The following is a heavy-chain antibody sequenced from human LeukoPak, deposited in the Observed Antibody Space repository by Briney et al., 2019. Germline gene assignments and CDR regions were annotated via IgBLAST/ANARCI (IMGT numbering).Heavy chain of an antibody. J-gene: IGHJ4*02. Sequence: GGSVRLSCAASGFTFSDYGIHWVRRAPGKGLEWVAVIWSDGSNKYYADSVKGRFTISRDNSRKTLYLQMNSLRVEDTAVYYCVRASGSFDYWGQGTLVTVSS. CDR1: GFTFSDYG. V-gene: IGHV3-33*01. CDR3: VRASGSFDY. CDR2: IWSDGSNK. D-gene: IGHD3-10*01.